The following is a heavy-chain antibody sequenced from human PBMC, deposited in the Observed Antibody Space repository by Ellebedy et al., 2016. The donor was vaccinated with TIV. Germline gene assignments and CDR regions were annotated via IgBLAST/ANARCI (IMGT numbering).Heavy chain of an antibody. CDR1: GGSFSDYY. CDR3: ARKIQVNNYWYFDL. J-gene: IGHJ2*01. V-gene: IGHV4-34*01. D-gene: IGHD5-18*01. CDR2: INHSGST. Sequence: MPSETLSLTCAVYGGSFSDYYWSWIRQPPGKGLEWIAEINHSGSTNSNPSLKSRVTISVDTSKNQFSLKLRSVTAADAAVYYCARKIQVNNYWYFDLWGRGNLVTVSS.